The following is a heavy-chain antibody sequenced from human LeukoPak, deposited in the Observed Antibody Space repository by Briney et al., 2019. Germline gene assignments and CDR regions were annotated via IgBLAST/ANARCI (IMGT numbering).Heavy chain of an antibody. CDR1: GFAVSSNY. Sequence: PGGSLRLSCAASGFAVSSNYMSWVRQAPGKGLEWVSVISSGGNTYYGDSVKGRFTISRDNSRNTLYLQMNSVSAEDTAVYYCPRAFGPRNAFDIWGQGTMVTVS. CDR3: PRAFGPRNAFDI. J-gene: IGHJ3*02. CDR2: ISSGGNT. V-gene: IGHV3-66*02. D-gene: IGHD3-10*01.